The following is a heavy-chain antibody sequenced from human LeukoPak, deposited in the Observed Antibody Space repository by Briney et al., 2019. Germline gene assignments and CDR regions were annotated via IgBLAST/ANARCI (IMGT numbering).Heavy chain of an antibody. CDR1: GGSISSGGYY. J-gene: IGHJ5*02. D-gene: IGHD3-10*01. CDR2: IYYSGST. Sequence: PSQTLSLTCTVSGGSISSGGYYWSWIRQPPGKGLEWIGYIYYSGSTNYNPSLKSRVTISVDTSKNQFSLKLSSVTAADTAVYYCARDSYPIARPSVRGVDYGNWFDPWGQGTLVTVSS. V-gene: IGHV4-61*08. CDR3: ARDSYPIARPSVRGVDYGNWFDP.